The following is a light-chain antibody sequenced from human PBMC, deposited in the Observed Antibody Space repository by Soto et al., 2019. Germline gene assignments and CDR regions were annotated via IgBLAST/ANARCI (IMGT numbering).Light chain of an antibody. V-gene: IGLV2-8*01. CDR1: SSDVGGYNY. CDR3: SPYAGTHVV. CDR2: DVS. Sequence: QSVLTQPPSASGSPGQSVTISCTGTSSDVGGYNYVSWYQQHPGKAPKLMIYDVSKRPSGVPDRFSGSKSGNTASLTVSGLHADDEADYYCSPYAGTHVVFGTGTKFTVL. J-gene: IGLJ1*01.